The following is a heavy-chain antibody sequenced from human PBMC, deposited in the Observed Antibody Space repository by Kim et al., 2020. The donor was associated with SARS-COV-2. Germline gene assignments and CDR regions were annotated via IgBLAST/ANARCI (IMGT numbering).Heavy chain of an antibody. V-gene: IGHV3-73*01. D-gene: IGHD1-1*01. CDR2: IRIKAGNYAT. J-gene: IGHJ6*02. Sequence: GGSLRLSCAASGFTFSGSTMHWVRQASGKGLEWVGRIRIKAGNYATAYGASVKGRFTISRDDSKNTAYLHMNGLKIEDTALYYCSRVETGSLMDVWGQGT. CDR1: GFTFSGST. CDR3: SRVETGSLMDV.